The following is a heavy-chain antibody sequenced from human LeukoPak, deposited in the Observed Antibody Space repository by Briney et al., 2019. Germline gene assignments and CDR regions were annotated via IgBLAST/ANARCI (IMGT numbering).Heavy chain of an antibody. Sequence: PSETLSPTCAVYGGSFSGYYWSWIRQPPGKGLEWIGEINHSGSTNYNPSLKSRVTISVDTSKNQFSLKLSSVTAADTAVYYCARHRYSSGEGYWGQGTLVTVSS. CDR2: INHSGST. CDR3: ARHRYSSGEGY. CDR1: GGSFSGYY. J-gene: IGHJ4*02. D-gene: IGHD6-19*01. V-gene: IGHV4-34*01.